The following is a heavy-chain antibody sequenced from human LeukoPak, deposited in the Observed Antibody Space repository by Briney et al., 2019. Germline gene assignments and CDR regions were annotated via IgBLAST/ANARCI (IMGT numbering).Heavy chain of an antibody. Sequence: GESLRLSCAASGFTFSSYWMHWVRQTPGKGLVWVSRSNSDGSSTTYADSVKGRFTISRDNAKNTLCLQMNSLRAEDTAVYYCARGRYFDQYTPLDFWGQGTLVTVSS. J-gene: IGHJ4*02. D-gene: IGHD3-9*01. V-gene: IGHV3-74*03. CDR2: SNSDGSST. CDR3: ARGRYFDQYTPLDF. CDR1: GFTFSSYW.